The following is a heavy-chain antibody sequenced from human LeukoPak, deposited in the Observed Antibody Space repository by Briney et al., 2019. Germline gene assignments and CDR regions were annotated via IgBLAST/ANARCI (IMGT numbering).Heavy chain of an antibody. V-gene: IGHV4-59*08. CDR1: GVSISSDY. Sequence: PSETLSPTCTVSGVSISSDYWSWIRLPPGKGLEWIGYIYYSGSSNYNPSLKSRVTMSVDTSKNQFSLKLTSVTAADTAVYYCARRLRQNLFDPWGQGTLVTVSS. D-gene: IGHD4-17*01. CDR3: ARRLRQNLFDP. J-gene: IGHJ5*02. CDR2: IYYSGSS.